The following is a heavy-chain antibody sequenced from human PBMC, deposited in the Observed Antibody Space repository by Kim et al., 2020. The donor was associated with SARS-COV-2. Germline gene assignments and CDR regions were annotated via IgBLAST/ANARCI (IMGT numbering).Heavy chain of an antibody. CDR1: GFTVSSNY. CDR3: AREAVVVPAASYYYYYGMDV. CDR2: IYSCGST. J-gene: IGHJ6*02. D-gene: IGHD2-2*01. Sequence: GGSLRLSCAASGFTVSSNYMSWVRQAPGKGLEWVSVIYSCGSTYYADSVKGRFTISRHNSKNTLYLQMNSLSAEDTAVYYCAREAVVVPAASYYYYYGMDVWGQGTTVTVSS. V-gene: IGHV3-53*04.